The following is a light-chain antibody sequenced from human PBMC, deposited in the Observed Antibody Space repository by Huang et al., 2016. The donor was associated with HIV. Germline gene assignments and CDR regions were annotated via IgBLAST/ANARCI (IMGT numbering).Light chain of an antibody. CDR1: QNVNNY. CDR2: DAS. J-gene: IGKJ4*01. V-gene: IGKV3-11*01. CDR3: QQRTSWPLT. Sequence: EIVLTQSPGTLSLSPGETATLSCRASQNVNNYLAWYHQRPGQAPRLLIYDASTRATGIPARFSGSTSGTDFTLTIRGLKPEDSGIYYCQQRTSWPLTFGGGTTVEIK.